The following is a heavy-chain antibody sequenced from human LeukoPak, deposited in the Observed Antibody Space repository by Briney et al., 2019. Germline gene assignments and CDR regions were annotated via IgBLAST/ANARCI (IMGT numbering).Heavy chain of an antibody. CDR1: GYTFTGYN. CDR2: INPNSGDT. D-gene: IGHD6-13*01. V-gene: IGHV1-2*02. Sequence: GASVKVSCKASGYTFTGYNLHWVRQAPGQGLEWMGWINPNSGDTNYAQKFQGRVTMTRDTSISTAYMELRRLRSDDTAVYYCARGGGSAAGVFDYWGQGTLVSVSS. CDR3: ARGGGSAAGVFDY. J-gene: IGHJ4*02.